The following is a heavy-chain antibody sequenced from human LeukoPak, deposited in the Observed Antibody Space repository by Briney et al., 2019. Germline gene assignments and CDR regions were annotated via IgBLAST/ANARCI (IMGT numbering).Heavy chain of an antibody. Sequence: GASVKVSCKASGYTFTGYYMHWVRQAPGQGLEWMGWINPNSGGTNYAQKFQGRVTMTRDMSISTAYMELSRLRSDDTAVYYCARVIKRIVNWFDPWGQGTLVTVSS. D-gene: IGHD3-22*01. J-gene: IGHJ5*02. CDR2: INPNSGGT. CDR3: ARVIKRIVNWFDP. V-gene: IGHV1-2*02. CDR1: GYTFTGYY.